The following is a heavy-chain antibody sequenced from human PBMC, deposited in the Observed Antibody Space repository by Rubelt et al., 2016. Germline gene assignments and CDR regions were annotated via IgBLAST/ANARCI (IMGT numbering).Heavy chain of an antibody. V-gene: IGHV4-39*01. CDR1: GGSISSSSYY. CDR2: IYYSGST. CDR3: ARGRFLEWLPPDY. J-gene: IGHJ4*02. Sequence: QLQLQESGPGLVKPSETLSLTCTVSGGSISSSSYYWGWIRQPPGKGLEWIGSIYYSGSTYYNPSLKSRVTICGDTSKNPSSLKLSSVTAADTAVYYCARGRFLEWLPPDYWGQGTLVTVSS. D-gene: IGHD3-3*01.